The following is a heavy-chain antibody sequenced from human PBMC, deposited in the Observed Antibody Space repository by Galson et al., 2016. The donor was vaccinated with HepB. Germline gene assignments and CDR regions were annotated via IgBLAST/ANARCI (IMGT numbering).Heavy chain of an antibody. V-gene: IGHV3-74*01. CDR3: ARGGDYASWFDP. J-gene: IGHJ5*02. Sequence: SLRLSCAASGFTFSSYWMHWVRQAPGKGLVWVSRINSDGSSTSYADSVKGRLTISRDNAKNTLYLQMNSLRAEDTAVYYCARGGDYASWFDPWGQGTLVTVSS. D-gene: IGHD4-17*01. CDR2: INSDGSST. CDR1: GFTFSSYW.